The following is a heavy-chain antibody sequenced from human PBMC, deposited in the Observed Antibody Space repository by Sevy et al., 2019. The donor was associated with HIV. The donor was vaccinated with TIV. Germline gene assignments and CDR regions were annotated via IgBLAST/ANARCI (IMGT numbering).Heavy chain of an antibody. V-gene: IGHV3-73*01. CDR2: IRSKANSYAT. CDR1: GFTFSGSA. CDR3: TRLDTAMVPFDY. J-gene: IGHJ4*02. D-gene: IGHD5-18*01. Sequence: GGSLRLSCAASGFTFSGSAMHWVRQASGKGLGWVGRIRSKANSYATAYAASVKGRFTISRDDSKNTAYLQMNSLKTEDTAVYYCTRLDTAMVPFDYWGQGTLVTVSS.